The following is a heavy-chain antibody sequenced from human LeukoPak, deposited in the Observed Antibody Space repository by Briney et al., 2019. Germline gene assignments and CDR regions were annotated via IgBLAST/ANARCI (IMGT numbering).Heavy chain of an antibody. V-gene: IGHV3-7*01. CDR2: INQDGSEK. J-gene: IGHJ4*02. CDR3: ARDLLRVDY. CDR1: GFTFDDYW. Sequence: PGGSLRLSCGASGFTFDDYWMSWVRQAPGQGLEWVANINQDGSEKYYLDSAKGRFTISRDNARNSLYLQVNSLRAEDTAVYYCARDLLRVDYWGQGTLVTVSS. D-gene: IGHD3-10*01.